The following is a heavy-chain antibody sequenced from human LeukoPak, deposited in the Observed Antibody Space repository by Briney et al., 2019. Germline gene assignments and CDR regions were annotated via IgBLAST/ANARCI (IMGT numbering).Heavy chain of an antibody. CDR2: ISGSGGST. CDR1: GFTFSSYE. Sequence: GGSLRLSCAASGFTFSSYEMNWVRQAPGKGLEWVSAISGSGGSTYYADSVKGRFTISRDNSKNTLYLQMNSLRAEDTAVYYCAKDFGPYCGGDCSLDYWGQGTLVTVSS. CDR3: AKDFGPYCGGDCSLDY. V-gene: IGHV3-23*01. J-gene: IGHJ4*02. D-gene: IGHD2-21*02.